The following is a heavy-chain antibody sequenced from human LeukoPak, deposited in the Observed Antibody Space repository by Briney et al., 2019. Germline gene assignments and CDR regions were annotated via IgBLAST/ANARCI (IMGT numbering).Heavy chain of an antibody. CDR1: GGSFSGYY. V-gene: IGHV4-34*01. CDR3: ARPRVRGSGSYYFGY. J-gene: IGHJ4*02. CDR2: INHSGST. Sequence: SETLSLTCAVYGGSFSGYYWSWIRQPPGKGLEWIGEINHSGSTNYNPSLKSRVTISVDTSKNQFSLKLSSVTAADTAVYYCARPRVRGSGSYYFGYWGQGTLVTVSS. D-gene: IGHD3-10*01.